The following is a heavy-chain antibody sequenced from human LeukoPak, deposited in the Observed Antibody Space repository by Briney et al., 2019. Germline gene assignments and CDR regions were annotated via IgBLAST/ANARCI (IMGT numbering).Heavy chain of an antibody. CDR2: INHSGST. CDR3: ARAARYFDSLNWFDP. CDR1: GGSFSGYY. J-gene: IGHJ5*02. D-gene: IGHD3-9*01. V-gene: IGHV4-34*01. Sequence: PSETLSLTCAVYGGSFSGYYWSWIRQPPGKGLEWIGEINHSGSTNYNPSLKSRVTISVGTSKNQFSLKLSSVTAADTAVYYCARAARYFDSLNWFDPWGQGTLVTVSS.